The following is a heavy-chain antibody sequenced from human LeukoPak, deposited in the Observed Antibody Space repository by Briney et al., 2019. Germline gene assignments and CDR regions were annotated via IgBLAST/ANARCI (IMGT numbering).Heavy chain of an antibody. CDR1: GYTFTSYC. CDR3: ARAPVAGTFDY. V-gene: IGHV1-46*01. CDR2: INPSGGST. D-gene: IGHD6-19*01. J-gene: IGHJ4*02. Sequence: ASVKVSCKASGYTFTSYCMHWVRQAPGQGLEWMGIINPSGGSTSYAQKFQGRVTMTRDMSTSTVYMELSSLRSEDTAVYYRARAPVAGTFDYWGQGTLVTVSS.